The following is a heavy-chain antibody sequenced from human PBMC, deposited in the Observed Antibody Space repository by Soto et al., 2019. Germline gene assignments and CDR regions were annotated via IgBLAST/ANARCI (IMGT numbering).Heavy chain of an antibody. D-gene: IGHD6-19*01. Sequence: QITLKESGPTLVKPTQTLTLTCTFSGFSLSTSGVGVGWIRQPPGKALEWLALIYWDDDKRYSPSLKDRLTASQATSNNQVVLTTTNMDPVDTATYYCGREIAVPATGYWFDPWGQGTLVTVSS. J-gene: IGHJ5*02. CDR3: GREIAVPATGYWFDP. V-gene: IGHV2-5*02. CDR1: GFSLSTSGVG. CDR2: IYWDDDK.